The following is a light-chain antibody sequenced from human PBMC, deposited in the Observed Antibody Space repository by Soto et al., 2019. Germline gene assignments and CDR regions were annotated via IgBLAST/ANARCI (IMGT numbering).Light chain of an antibody. CDR1: QSIDSW. CDR2: KAS. CDR3: QQYYTYPWT. Sequence: DIQMTQSPSTLSASVGDRVTITCRASQSIDSWLAWYQHKPGKAPKLLIFKASNLQGGVSSRFSGSGSGTEFTLTISGLQPDDFATYYCQQYYTYPWTFGHGTKVDIK. J-gene: IGKJ1*01. V-gene: IGKV1-5*03.